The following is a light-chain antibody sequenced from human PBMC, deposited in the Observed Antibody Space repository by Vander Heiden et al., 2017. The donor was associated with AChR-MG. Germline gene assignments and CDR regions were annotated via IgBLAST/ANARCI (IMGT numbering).Light chain of an antibody. CDR2: EDS. CDR1: ALTKKY. CDR3: YSADSSGNHKV. Sequence: SYELTQPPSVSVPPGQTARITCSGDALTKKYADGYQQESGQAPVLVIYEDSKRPSGIPERFSGSSSGTMATLTISGAQVEDEADYYCYSADSSGNHKVFGGGTKLTVL. J-gene: IGLJ2*01. V-gene: IGLV3-10*01.